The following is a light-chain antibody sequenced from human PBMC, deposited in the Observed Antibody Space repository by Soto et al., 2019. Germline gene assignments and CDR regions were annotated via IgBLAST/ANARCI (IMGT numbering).Light chain of an antibody. J-gene: IGKJ1*01. CDR3: QQYNSYLAVT. CDR2: STS. Sequence: DIQMTQSPSSLSASVGDRVTITCRASQSIASYLSWYQQKPGKAPKLLIYSTSTLQSGVPSRFSGSGSGTEFTLTISSLQPADFATYYCQQYNSYLAVTFGQGTKADIK. V-gene: IGKV1-5*01. CDR1: QSIASY.